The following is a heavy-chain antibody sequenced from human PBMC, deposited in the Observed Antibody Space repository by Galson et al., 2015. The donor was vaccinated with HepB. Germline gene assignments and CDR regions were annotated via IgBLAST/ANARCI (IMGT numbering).Heavy chain of an antibody. CDR1: GFTFSSYA. CDR3: ARDGDIVVVPAAIVNDAFDI. J-gene: IGHJ3*02. V-gene: IGHV3-23*01. CDR2: ISGSGGTI. Sequence: SLRLSCAASGFTFSSYAMSWIRQAPGKGLEWVSAISGSGGTIYYADSVKGRFTISRDNAKNSLYLQMNSLRAEDTAVYYCARDGDIVVVPAAIVNDAFDIWGQGTMVTVSS. D-gene: IGHD2-2*02.